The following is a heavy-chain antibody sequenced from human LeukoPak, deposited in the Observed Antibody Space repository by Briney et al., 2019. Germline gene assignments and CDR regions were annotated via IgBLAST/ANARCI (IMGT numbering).Heavy chain of an antibody. CDR2: ISSSGSAF. J-gene: IGHJ4*02. Sequence: GGSLRLSCEDSGFTFSSYEMNWVRQAPGKGLEWISSISSSGSAFSYADSVKGRFTIARDNAKNSVYLEMNSLRADDTAVYYCARSARLMKGVVEVTALDDWGQGTLVTVSS. D-gene: IGHD3-3*01. V-gene: IGHV3-48*03. CDR3: ARSARLMKGVVEVTALDD. CDR1: GFTFSSYE.